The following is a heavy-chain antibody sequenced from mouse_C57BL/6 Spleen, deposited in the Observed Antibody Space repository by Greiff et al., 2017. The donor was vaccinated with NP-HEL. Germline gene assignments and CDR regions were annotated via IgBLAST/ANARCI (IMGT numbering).Heavy chain of an antibody. D-gene: IGHD3-2*02. CDR3: ARGGGSGNY. J-gene: IGHJ4*01. Sequence: VQLQQPGAELVKPGASVKLSCKASGYTFTSYWMQWVKQRPGQGLEWIGEIDPSDSYTNYNQKFKGKATLTVDTSSSTAYMQLSSLTSEDSAVYYCARGGGSGNYWGQGTSVTVSS. V-gene: IGHV1-50*01. CDR1: GYTFTSYW. CDR2: IDPSDSYT.